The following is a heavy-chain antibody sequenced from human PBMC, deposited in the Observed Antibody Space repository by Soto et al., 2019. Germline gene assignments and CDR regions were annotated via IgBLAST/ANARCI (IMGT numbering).Heavy chain of an antibody. V-gene: IGHV4-61*01. J-gene: IGHJ5*02. Sequence: PSETLSLTCTVSGGSVSSGSYYWSWIRQPPGKGLEWIGYIYYSGSTNYNPSLKSRVTISVDTSKNQFSLKLSSVTAADTAVYYCARDRRPGIAAAGTRWLDPWGQGTLVTVSS. CDR1: GGSVSSGSYY. D-gene: IGHD6-13*01. CDR2: IYYSGST. CDR3: ARDRRPGIAAAGTRWLDP.